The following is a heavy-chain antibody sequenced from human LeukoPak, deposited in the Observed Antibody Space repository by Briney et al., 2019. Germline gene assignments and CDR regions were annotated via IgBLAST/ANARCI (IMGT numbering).Heavy chain of an antibody. Sequence: GGSLRLSCAASGFTFSSYAMSWIRQAPGKGLEWVSAISGSGGSTYYADSVKGRFTISRDNSKNTLYLQMNSLRAEDTAVYYCAKTTAYLVGHDAFDIWGQGTMVTVSS. J-gene: IGHJ3*02. CDR2: ISGSGGST. D-gene: IGHD1-26*01. CDR1: GFTFSSYA. CDR3: AKTTAYLVGHDAFDI. V-gene: IGHV3-23*01.